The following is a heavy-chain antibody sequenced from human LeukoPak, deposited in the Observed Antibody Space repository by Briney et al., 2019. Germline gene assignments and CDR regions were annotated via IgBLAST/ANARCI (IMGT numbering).Heavy chain of an antibody. CDR1: GFIFSNYA. J-gene: IGHJ4*02. D-gene: IGHD2-2*02. V-gene: IGHV3-64*01. CDR2: ISSNGGST. Sequence: GGSLRLSCAASGFIFSNYAMHWVRQAPGKGLEYVSTISSNGGSTYYANSVKGRFTISRDNSKNTLFLQMGSLRGEDMAVYYCARASCSSTSCYIDFDYWGQGTLVTVSS. CDR3: ARASCSSTSCYIDFDY.